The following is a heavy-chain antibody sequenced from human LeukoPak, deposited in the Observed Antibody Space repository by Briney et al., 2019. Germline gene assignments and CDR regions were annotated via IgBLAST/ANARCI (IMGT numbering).Heavy chain of an antibody. D-gene: IGHD3-22*01. CDR1: GGSFSGYY. CDR2: INHSGST. J-gene: IGHJ4*02. CDR3: ARIPRRNYYDSSGYFGAHYYDY. Sequence: SETLSLTCAVYGGSFSGYYWSWIRQPPGKGLEWIGEINHSGSTNYNPSLKSRVTISVDTSKNQFSLKLSSVTAADTAVYYCARIPRRNYYDSSGYFGAHYYDYWGQGTLVTVSS. V-gene: IGHV4-34*01.